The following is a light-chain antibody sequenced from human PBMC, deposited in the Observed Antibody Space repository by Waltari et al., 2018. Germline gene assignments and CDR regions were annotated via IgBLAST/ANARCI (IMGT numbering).Light chain of an antibody. Sequence: QSVLTQPPSASGAPGQRVTIPCSGSSSNIGTNYVDWYQQLPGTAPKLLIYRNTQRPSEIPDRFSGSKSGTSASLALSGLRSEDEADYYCATWDDSLSGYVFGPGTKVTVL. CDR3: ATWDDSLSGYV. CDR2: RNT. V-gene: IGLV1-47*01. J-gene: IGLJ1*01. CDR1: SSNIGTNY.